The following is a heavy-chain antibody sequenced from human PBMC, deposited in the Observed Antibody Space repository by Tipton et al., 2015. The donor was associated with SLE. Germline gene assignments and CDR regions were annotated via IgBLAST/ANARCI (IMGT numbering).Heavy chain of an antibody. CDR3: AKDYYDFWSAVDY. CDR1: GFTFSAYA. V-gene: IGHV3-23*01. CDR2: ISHISGST. Sequence: SLRLSCAASGFTFSAYAVSWVRQAPGKGLEWVSGISHISGSTYYADSVKGRFTISRDNYKNTVYLQMNSLRGEDTAIYYCAKDYYDFWSAVDYWGQGTRVTVSS. J-gene: IGHJ4*02. D-gene: IGHD3-3*01.